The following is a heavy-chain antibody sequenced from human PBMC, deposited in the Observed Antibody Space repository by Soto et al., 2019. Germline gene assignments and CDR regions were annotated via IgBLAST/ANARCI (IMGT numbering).Heavy chain of an antibody. V-gene: IGHV3-23*01. D-gene: IGHD2-15*01. CDR3: ARYCAVSDPSWRLVPNDH. J-gene: IGHJ4*02. CDR2: ISGSGDSA. Sequence: GGSLRLSCAASGFTFSNYAMTWVRQAPKKGLEWVSGISGSGDSAYYADSVKGRFTISRDNSKNTLYLQMNSLRAGDTATYYCARYCAVSDPSWRLVPNDHWGQGTLVTVSS. CDR1: GFTFSNYA.